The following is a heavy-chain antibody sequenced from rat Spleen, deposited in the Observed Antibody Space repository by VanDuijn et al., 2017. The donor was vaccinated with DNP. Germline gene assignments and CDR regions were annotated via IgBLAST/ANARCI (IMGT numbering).Heavy chain of an antibody. CDR1: GFNFSDYW. V-gene: IGHV4-2*01. D-gene: IGHD5-1*01. CDR2: IKQDSSVV. Sequence: EVKLVESGGVLVQPGRSLKLSCAASGFNFSDYWMGWVRQAPGKGLEWMGEIKQDSSVVNHNPSLRERFTISRDNAQSSLYLQMNSLGSADTATYYCVTRGTGSDNWFAYWGQGTLVTVSS. CDR3: VTRGTGSDNWFAY. J-gene: IGHJ3*01.